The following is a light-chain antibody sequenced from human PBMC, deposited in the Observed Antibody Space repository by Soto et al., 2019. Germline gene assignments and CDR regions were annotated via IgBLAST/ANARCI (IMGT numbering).Light chain of an antibody. Sequence: EIVLTQSPGTLSLSPGERATLSCRASQSVSNSYLAWYRQKPGQAPRLLIYATSNRATGIPDRFSGSGSGTDFTLTISRLEPGDCAVYYCQQFGGSPPEVTVGGGTKVEIK. J-gene: IGKJ4*01. CDR3: QQFGGSPPEVT. CDR2: ATS. V-gene: IGKV3-20*01. CDR1: QSVSNSY.